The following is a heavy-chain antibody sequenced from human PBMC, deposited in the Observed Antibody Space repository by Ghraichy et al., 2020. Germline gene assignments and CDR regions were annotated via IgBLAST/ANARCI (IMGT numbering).Heavy chain of an antibody. Sequence: SETLSLTCAISGDSVSSNSAAWNWIRQSPSRGLEWLGRTYYRSKWYNDYAVSVKSRITINPDTSKNQFSLQLNSVTPEDTAVYYCAREREQQLVNSNWFDPWGQGTLVTVSS. V-gene: IGHV6-1*01. J-gene: IGHJ5*02. D-gene: IGHD6-13*01. CDR3: AREREQQLVNSNWFDP. CDR2: TYYRSKWYN. CDR1: GDSVSSNSAA.